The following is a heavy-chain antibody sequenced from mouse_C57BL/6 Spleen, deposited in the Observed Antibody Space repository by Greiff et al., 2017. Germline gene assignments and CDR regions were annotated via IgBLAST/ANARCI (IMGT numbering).Heavy chain of an antibody. CDR1: GFSLTSYG. J-gene: IGHJ4*01. D-gene: IGHD1-1*01. V-gene: IGHV2-2*01. Sequence: VQLQEPGPGLVQPSPSLSITCTVSGFSLTSYGVHWVRQSPGKGLEWLGVIWRGGSTDYNAAFISRLSISKDNSKIQVFFKMNSLQADDTAIYYCARDYGGVDYWGQGASVTVSS. CDR3: ARDYGGVDY. CDR2: IWRGGST.